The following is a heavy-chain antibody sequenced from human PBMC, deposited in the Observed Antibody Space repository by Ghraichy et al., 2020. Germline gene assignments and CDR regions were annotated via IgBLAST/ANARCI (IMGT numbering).Heavy chain of an antibody. CDR3: ARKGTSCSSASCYGLDY. D-gene: IGHD2-2*01. V-gene: IGHV3-7*01. CDR2: IKQDGSEK. Sequence: LSLTCAASGFSFSSYWMSWVRQAPGKGLEWVANIKQDGSEKYYVDSVKGRFTISRDNAKNSLYVQMNSLRAEDTAVYYCARKGTSCSSASCYGLDYWGQGTLVTVSS. CDR1: GFSFSSYW. J-gene: IGHJ4*02.